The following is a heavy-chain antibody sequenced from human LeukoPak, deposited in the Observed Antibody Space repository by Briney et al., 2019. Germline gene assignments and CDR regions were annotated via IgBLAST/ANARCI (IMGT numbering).Heavy chain of an antibody. V-gene: IGHV1-18*01. CDR1: GYTFTSYG. Sequence: ASVKVSCKASGYTFTSYGISWVRQAPGQGLEWMGWTSAYNGNTNYAQKLQGRVTMTTDTSTSTAYMELGSLRSDDTAVYYCARAEKAVADFDYWGQGTLVTVSS. J-gene: IGHJ4*02. D-gene: IGHD6-19*01. CDR2: TSAYNGNT. CDR3: ARAEKAVADFDY.